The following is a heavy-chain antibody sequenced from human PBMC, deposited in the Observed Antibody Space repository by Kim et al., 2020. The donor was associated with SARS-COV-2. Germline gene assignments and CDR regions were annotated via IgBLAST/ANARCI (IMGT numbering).Heavy chain of an antibody. CDR3: ARGLKRRGIAAAVNNYYFDY. CDR1: GYTFTSYD. V-gene: IGHV1-8*01. J-gene: IGHJ4*02. CDR2: MNPNSGNT. D-gene: IGHD6-13*01. Sequence: ASVKVSCKASGYTFTSYDINWVRQATGQGLEWMGWMNPNSGNTGYAQKFQGRVTMTRNTSISTAYMELSSLRSEDTAVYYCARGLKRRGIAAAVNNYYFDYWGQGTLVTVSS.